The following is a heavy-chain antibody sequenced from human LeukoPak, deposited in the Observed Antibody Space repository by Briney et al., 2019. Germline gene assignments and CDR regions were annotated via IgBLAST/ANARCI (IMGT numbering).Heavy chain of an antibody. CDR1: GGSISSSSYY. CDR3: ARSVAGSFDY. Sequence: SETLSLTCTVSGGSISSSSYYWGWIRQPPGKGLEWIGSIYYSGSTYYNPSLKSRVTISVDTSKNQFSLKLSSVTAADTAVYYCARSVAGSFDYWGQGTLVTVSS. V-gene: IGHV4-39*01. J-gene: IGHJ4*02. D-gene: IGHD3-10*01. CDR2: IYYSGST.